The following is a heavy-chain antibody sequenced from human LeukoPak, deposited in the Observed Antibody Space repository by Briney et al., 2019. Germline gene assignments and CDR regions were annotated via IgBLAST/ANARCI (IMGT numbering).Heavy chain of an antibody. CDR2: ISASGGST. CDR1: GFTFSTYA. V-gene: IGHV3-23*01. D-gene: IGHD2-2*01. Sequence: SGGSLRLSCAASGFTFSTYAMTWVRQAPGKGLEWVSAISASGGSTNYADSVQGRFTISRHNSKNTLYLQMNSLRAEDTAVYYCARDHILSVPAAQGGPHYYYGMDVWGQGTTVTVSS. CDR3: ARDHILSVPAAQGGPHYYYGMDV. J-gene: IGHJ6*02.